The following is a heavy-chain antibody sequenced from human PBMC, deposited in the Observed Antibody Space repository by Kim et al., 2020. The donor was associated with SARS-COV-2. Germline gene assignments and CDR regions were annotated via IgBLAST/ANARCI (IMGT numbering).Heavy chain of an antibody. CDR3: ARDRKRSSWPHDAFDI. V-gene: IGHV3-30*07. D-gene: IGHD6-13*01. Sequence: SVKGRFTICRDNSKNTLYLQMTSLRAEDTAVYYCARDRKRSSWPHDAFDIWGQGTMVTVSS. J-gene: IGHJ3*02.